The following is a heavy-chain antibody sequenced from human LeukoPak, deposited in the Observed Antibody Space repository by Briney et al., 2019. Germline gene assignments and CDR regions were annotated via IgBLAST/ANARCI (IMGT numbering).Heavy chain of an antibody. CDR3: ARHAGDIVVVPAATLYNWFDP. J-gene: IGHJ5*02. CDR2: IYYSGST. CDR1: GGSISSSSYY. D-gene: IGHD2-2*01. V-gene: IGHV4-39*01. Sequence: SETLSLTCTVSGGSISSSSYYWGWIRQPPGKGLEWIGRIYYSGSTYYNPSLKSRVTISVDTSKNQFSLKLSSVTAADTAVYYCARHAGDIVVVPAATLYNWFDPWGQGTLVTVSS.